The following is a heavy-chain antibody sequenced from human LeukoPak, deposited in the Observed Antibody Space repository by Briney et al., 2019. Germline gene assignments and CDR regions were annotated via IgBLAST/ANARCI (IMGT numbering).Heavy chain of an antibody. CDR3: ASASGYSYGSFGWFDP. CDR1: GGSISSYY. V-gene: IGHV4-59*01. D-gene: IGHD5-18*01. CDR2: IYYSGST. Sequence: SETLSLXCTVSGGSISSYYWSWIRQPPGKGLEWIGYIYYSGSTNYNPSLKSQVTISVDTSKNQFSLKLSSVTAADTAVYYCASASGYSYGSFGWFDPWGQGTLVTVSS. J-gene: IGHJ5*02.